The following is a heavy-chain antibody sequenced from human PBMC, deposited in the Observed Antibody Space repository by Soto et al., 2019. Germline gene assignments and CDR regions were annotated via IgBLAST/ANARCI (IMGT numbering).Heavy chain of an antibody. Sequence: SETLSFTCNVSGGYISNFHLSWLRQPPGKGLEWIGYIYYSGNYYNPSLTSCVSMSLDKSKNQFSLHLKSVIGADTALYFCALGGNNYGRPFDFWDQGTRITVSS. J-gene: IGHJ4*02. D-gene: IGHD5-18*01. CDR3: ALGGNNYGRPFDF. V-gene: IGHV4-59*03. CDR2: IYYSGN. CDR1: GGYISNFH.